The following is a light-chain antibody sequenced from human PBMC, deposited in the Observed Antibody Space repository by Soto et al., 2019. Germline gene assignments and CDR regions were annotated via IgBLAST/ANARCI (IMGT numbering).Light chain of an antibody. V-gene: IGKV3-20*01. J-gene: IGKJ5*01. Sequence: IGLTRSPVTXSLKPPYRAPSACGDSPSLSSSYLAWYKQKPRKATXLXXXGASSRDHGIQERFSSSGSGKALTLPISRRQHEDFGAYYCQQHGSVRWITFGHGTRLEI. CDR2: GAS. CDR1: PSLSSSY. CDR3: QQHGSVRWIT.